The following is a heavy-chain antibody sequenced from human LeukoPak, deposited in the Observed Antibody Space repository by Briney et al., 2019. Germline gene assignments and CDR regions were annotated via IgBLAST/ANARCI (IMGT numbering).Heavy chain of an antibody. Sequence: GGSLRLSCAASGFISIDYYMTSIRQAPGEGLEWLTYISGSGNDTKYADSVKGRFTTSRDNAKNSLYLQMNSLRAEDTAVYYCARDLVQLWSKDYWGQGTLVTVSS. CDR3: ARDLVQLWSKDY. D-gene: IGHD5-18*01. CDR2: ISGSGNDT. J-gene: IGHJ4*02. CDR1: GFISIDYY. V-gene: IGHV3-11*06.